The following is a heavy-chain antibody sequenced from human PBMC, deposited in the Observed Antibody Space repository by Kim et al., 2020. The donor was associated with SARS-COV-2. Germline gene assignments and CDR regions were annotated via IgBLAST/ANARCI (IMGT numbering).Heavy chain of an antibody. CDR3: AKEGNYYDSSGYYGVYYFDY. D-gene: IGHD3-22*01. Sequence: GGSLRLSCAASGFTFSSYAMSWVRQAPGKGLEWVSAISGSGGSTYYADSVKGRFTISRDNSKNTLYLQMNSLRAEDTAVYYCAKEGNYYDSSGYYGVYYFDYWGQGTLVTVSS. CDR2: ISGSGGST. J-gene: IGHJ4*02. CDR1: GFTFSSYA. V-gene: IGHV3-23*01.